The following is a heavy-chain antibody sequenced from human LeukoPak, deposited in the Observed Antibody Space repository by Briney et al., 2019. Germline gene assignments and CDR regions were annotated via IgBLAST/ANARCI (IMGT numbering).Heavy chain of an antibody. Sequence: SETLSLTCTVSGGSVSSGSYYWSWIRQPPGKGLEWIGYIYYSGSTDYNPSLKSRVTISVDTSKNQFSLKLSSVTAADTAVYYCARARDAAAADYWGQGTLVTVSS. V-gene: IGHV4-61*01. J-gene: IGHJ4*02. CDR2: IYYSGST. CDR1: GGSVSSGSYY. D-gene: IGHD6-13*01. CDR3: ARARDAAAADY.